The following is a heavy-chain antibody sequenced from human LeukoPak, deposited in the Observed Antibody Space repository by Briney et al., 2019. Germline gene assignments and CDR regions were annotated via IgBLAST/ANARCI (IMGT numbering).Heavy chain of an antibody. CDR3: ARNLRAQIVGATKNWFDP. D-gene: IGHD1-26*01. V-gene: IGHV1-2*02. CDR1: GYTFTDYY. CDR2: VNPNSGAT. Sequence: ASVKVSCKASGYTFTDYYMHWVRQAPGQGLEWIGWVNPNSGATNYAQRFQGRVTMTRDTSISTAYMELSRLRSDDTAVYYCARNLRAQIVGATKNWFDPWGQGTLVTVSS. J-gene: IGHJ5*02.